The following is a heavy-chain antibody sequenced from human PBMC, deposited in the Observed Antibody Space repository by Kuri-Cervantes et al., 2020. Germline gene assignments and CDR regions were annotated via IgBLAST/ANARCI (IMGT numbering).Heavy chain of an antibody. Sequence: GGSLRLSCAASGFTFSGQNMNWVRQAPGKGLEWVSSISTTGSYMYYSDSVKGRFTISRDNAKNSLYLQMNSLRAEDTAVYYCARDLRFTMVRGVIRQFDYWGQGTLVTVSS. CDR2: ISTTGSYM. V-gene: IGHV3-21*04. D-gene: IGHD3-10*01. J-gene: IGHJ4*02. CDR3: ARDLRFTMVRGVIRQFDY. CDR1: GFTFSGQN.